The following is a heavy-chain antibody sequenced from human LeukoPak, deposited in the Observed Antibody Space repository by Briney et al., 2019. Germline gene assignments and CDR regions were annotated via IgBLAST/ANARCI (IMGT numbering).Heavy chain of an antibody. Sequence: KPSETLSLTCTVSGGSISSYYWSWIRQPPGKGLEWIGYIYYSGSTNYNPSLKSRVTISVDTSKNQFSLKVWSVTAADTAVYYCARERDFYDSSGSPSYWGQGTLVIVSS. D-gene: IGHD3-22*01. J-gene: IGHJ4*02. V-gene: IGHV4-59*12. CDR2: IYYSGST. CDR1: GGSISSYY. CDR3: ARERDFYDSSGSPSY.